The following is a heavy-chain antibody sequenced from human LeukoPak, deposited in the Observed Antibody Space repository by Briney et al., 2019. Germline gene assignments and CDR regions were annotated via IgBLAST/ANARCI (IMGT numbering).Heavy chain of an antibody. V-gene: IGHV3-30*02. J-gene: IGHJ4*02. CDR1: GFTFSSFG. Sequence: GGSLRLSCAASGFTFSSFGMHWVRQAPGNGLEWVAFIRYDGSNKKYADAVTGRFTISRDNSKNTLYLQMSSLRAEDTAVYYCAKRRGVDYLDYWGEGTLVSVSS. CDR2: IRYDGSNK. CDR3: AKRRGVDYLDY. D-gene: IGHD2-21*01.